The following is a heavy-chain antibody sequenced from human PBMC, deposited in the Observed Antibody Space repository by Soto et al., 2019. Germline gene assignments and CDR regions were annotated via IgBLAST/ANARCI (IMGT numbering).Heavy chain of an antibody. J-gene: IGHJ5*02. CDR1: GGSISSSSYY. V-gene: IGHV4-39*01. Sequence: ASETLSLTCTVSGGSISSSSYYWGWIRQPPGKGLEWIGSIYYSGSTYYNPSLKSRVTISVDTSKNQFSLKLSSVTAADTTVYYCARHAGERPPYSSSWYWFDPWGQGTLVTVSS. D-gene: IGHD6-13*01. CDR3: ARHAGERPPYSSSWYWFDP. CDR2: IYYSGST.